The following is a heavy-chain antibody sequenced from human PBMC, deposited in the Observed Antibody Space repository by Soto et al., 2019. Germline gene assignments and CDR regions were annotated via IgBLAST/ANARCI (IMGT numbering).Heavy chain of an antibody. J-gene: IGHJ4*02. V-gene: IGHV3-9*01. CDR1: GFTFDDYA. CDR3: AKDISLGPHGGPDY. D-gene: IGHD2-15*01. Sequence: VQLVESGGGLVQPGTSLRLSCAASGFTFDDYAMHWVRQAPGKGLEWVSGISWHSGNIVYADSVRGRFTISRDNAKNSLYLQMNSLRAEDTAFYYCAKDISLGPHGGPDYWGQGTLVTVSS. CDR2: ISWHSGNI.